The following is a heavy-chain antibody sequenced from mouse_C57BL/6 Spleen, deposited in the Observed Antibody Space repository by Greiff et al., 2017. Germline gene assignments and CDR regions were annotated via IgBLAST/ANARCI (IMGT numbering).Heavy chain of an antibody. CDR3: ARRDGYGEDY. CDR1: GYTFTSYW. V-gene: IGHV1-52*01. CDR2: IDPSDSET. D-gene: IGHD2-2*01. J-gene: IGHJ2*01. Sequence: VQLQQPGAELVRPGSSVKLSCKASGYTFTSYWMHWVKQRPIQGLEWIGNIDPSDSETHYNQKFKDKATLTVDKSSSTAYMQLSSLTSEDSAVYYCARRDGYGEDYWGQGTTLTVSS.